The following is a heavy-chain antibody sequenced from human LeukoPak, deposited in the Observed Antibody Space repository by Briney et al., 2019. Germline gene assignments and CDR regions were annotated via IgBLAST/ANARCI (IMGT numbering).Heavy chain of an antibody. V-gene: IGHV3-23*01. Sequence: PGGSLRLSCAASGFTFSSYTMNWVRQAPGKGLEWVSAISDSGAGTYYADSVKGRFTISRDNSKNTLYLQMNSLRAEDTAIYYCAKVITPAGISGWNSWFDPWGQGTLVTVSS. CDR1: GFTFSSYT. J-gene: IGHJ5*02. CDR3: AKVITPAGISGWNSWFDP. D-gene: IGHD2-2*01. CDR2: ISDSGAGT.